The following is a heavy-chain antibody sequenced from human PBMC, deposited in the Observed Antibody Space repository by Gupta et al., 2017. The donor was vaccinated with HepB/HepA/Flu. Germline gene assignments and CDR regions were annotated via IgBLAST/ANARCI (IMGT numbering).Heavy chain of an antibody. V-gene: IGHV4-59*12. CDR1: GASISSYY. CDR2: VYHGGTT. CDR3: DREMAGSGTDGWFDM. D-gene: IGHD3-10*01. J-gene: IGHJ5*01. Sequence: QVQLQESGPGLVKPSETLSLICSVSGASISSYYWNWMRQAPGKGLEWIGHVYHGGTTSYNPTRKSRVTISTDTSKNHFSLKLTSVTAAETAVYYCDREMAGSGTDGWFDMWGHGTLVTVSS.